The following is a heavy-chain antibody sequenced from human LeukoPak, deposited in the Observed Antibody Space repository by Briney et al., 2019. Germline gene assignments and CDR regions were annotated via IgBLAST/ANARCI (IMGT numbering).Heavy chain of an antibody. V-gene: IGHV3-23*01. CDR3: ARRGPNWGFFDY. CDR2: ITGSYTNI. Sequence: GGSLRLSCAASGFTFSSYVMNWVRQAPEKGLEWVSSITGSYTNIFYADSVRGRFTISRDNSKNIVFLQMDSLRAEDTAIYYCARRGPNWGFFDYSGQGSLVTVSS. CDR1: GFTFSSYV. J-gene: IGHJ4*02. D-gene: IGHD3-16*01.